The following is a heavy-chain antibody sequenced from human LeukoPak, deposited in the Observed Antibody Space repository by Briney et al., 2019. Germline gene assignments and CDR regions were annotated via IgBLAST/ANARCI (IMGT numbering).Heavy chain of an antibody. V-gene: IGHV3-21*01. CDR3: ARDLRSSGYYAFDY. D-gene: IGHD3-22*01. CDR2: ITTSNHI. Sequence: GGSLRLSCAASGFTFSSYSMNWVRQAPGKGLEWVSSITTSNHIYYGDSVKGRFTISRDNAKNSLYLQMNSLRAEDTAVYYCARDLRSSGYYAFDYWGQGTLVTVSS. CDR1: GFTFSSYS. J-gene: IGHJ4*02.